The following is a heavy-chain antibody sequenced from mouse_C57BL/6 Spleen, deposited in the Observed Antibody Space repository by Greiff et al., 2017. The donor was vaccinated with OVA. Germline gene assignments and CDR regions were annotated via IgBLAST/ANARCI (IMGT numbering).Heavy chain of an antibody. CDR3: ASYYGSSPIAY. V-gene: IGHV1-59*01. D-gene: IGHD1-1*01. CDR1: GYTFTSYW. J-gene: IGHJ3*01. Sequence: QVQLQQPGAELVRPGTSVKLSCKASGYTFTSYWMHWVKQRPGQGLEWIGVIDPSDSYTNYNQKFKGKATLTVDTSSSTAYMQLSSLTSEDSAVYYCASYYGSSPIAYWGQGTLVTVSA. CDR2: IDPSDSYT.